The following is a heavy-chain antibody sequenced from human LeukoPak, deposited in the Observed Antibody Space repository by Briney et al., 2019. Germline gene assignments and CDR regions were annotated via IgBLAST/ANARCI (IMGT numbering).Heavy chain of an antibody. CDR1: GFTFSSYP. CDR3: AKGPRDGPFDY. CDR2: ISGSGGST. V-gene: IGHV3-23*01. D-gene: IGHD5-24*01. J-gene: IGHJ4*02. Sequence: PGGSLRLSCAASGFTFSSYPMNWVRQAPGKGLEWVSAISGSGGSTYYADSVKGRFTISRDNSKNTLYLQMNSLRAEDTAVYCCAKGPRDGPFDYWGQGTLVTVSS.